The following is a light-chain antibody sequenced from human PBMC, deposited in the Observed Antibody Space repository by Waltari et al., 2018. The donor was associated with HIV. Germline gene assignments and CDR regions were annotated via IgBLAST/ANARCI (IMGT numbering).Light chain of an antibody. Sequence: DTVMTKSPLSLPVTLGEPAFISCRASQSLLHSNGYNYLDWYLQKPGQSPQLLIYLGSNRASGVPDRFSGSGSGTDFTLTISRVEAEDVGVYYCMQTVQTPLTFGGGTKVEI. J-gene: IGKJ4*01. CDR1: QSLLHSNGYNY. V-gene: IGKV2-28*01. CDR3: MQTVQTPLT. CDR2: LGS.